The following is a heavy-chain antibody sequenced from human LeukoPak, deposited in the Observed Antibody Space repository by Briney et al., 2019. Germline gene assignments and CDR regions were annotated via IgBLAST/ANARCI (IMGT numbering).Heavy chain of an antibody. D-gene: IGHD2-2*01. Sequence: SETLSLTCTVSGGSISSSSYYWGWIRQPPGKGLEWIGSIYYSGSTYYNPSLKSRVTISVDTSKNQFSLKLSSVTAADTAVYYCASNLPDAEDDAFDIWGQGTMVTVSS. CDR1: GGSISSSSYY. CDR3: ASNLPDAEDDAFDI. V-gene: IGHV4-39*01. CDR2: IYYSGST. J-gene: IGHJ3*02.